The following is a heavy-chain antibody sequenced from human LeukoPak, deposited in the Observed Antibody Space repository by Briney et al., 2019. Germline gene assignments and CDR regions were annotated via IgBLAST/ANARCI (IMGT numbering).Heavy chain of an antibody. CDR1: GGTFSSYA. CDR2: IIPIFRRA. D-gene: IGHD3-3*01. CDR3: ARADPTHYDFWSGYYPYFDY. Sequence: SVKVSCKASGGTFSSYAISWVRQAHGQGLEWMAGIIPIFRRANYAQKFQGRVTITTDESTSTAYLELSSMRSEDTAVYYCARADPTHYDFWSGYYPYFDYWGQGTLVTVSS. V-gene: IGHV1-69*05. J-gene: IGHJ4*02.